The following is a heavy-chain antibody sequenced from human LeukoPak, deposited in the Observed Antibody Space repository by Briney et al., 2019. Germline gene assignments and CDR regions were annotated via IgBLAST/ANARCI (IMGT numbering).Heavy chain of an antibody. CDR1: GYTFTSYG. J-gene: IGHJ6*03. CDR3: ASGASSGYYHYYYMDV. V-gene: IGHV1-18*01. Sequence: ASVKVSCKASGYTFTSYGISWVRQAPGQGLEWMGWISAYNGNINYAQKLQGRVTMTTDTSTSTAYMELRSLRSDDTAVYYCASGASSGYYHYYYMDVWGKGTTVTVSS. D-gene: IGHD3-22*01. CDR2: ISAYNGNI.